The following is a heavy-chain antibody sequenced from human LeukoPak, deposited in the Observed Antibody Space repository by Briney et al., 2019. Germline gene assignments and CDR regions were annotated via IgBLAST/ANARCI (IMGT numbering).Heavy chain of an antibody. CDR1: GFTFSSYG. Sequence: GGSLRLSCAASGFTFSSYGMHWVRQAPGKXXXXXAVIXXXGXXXYXXXXXXXXXXXXRDNSKNTLYLQMNSPRAEDTAVYYCAKEQWPILFDYWGQGTLVTVSS. D-gene: IGHD6-19*01. CDR3: AKEQWPILFDY. CDR2: IXXXGXXX. J-gene: IGHJ4*02. V-gene: IGHV3-30*18.